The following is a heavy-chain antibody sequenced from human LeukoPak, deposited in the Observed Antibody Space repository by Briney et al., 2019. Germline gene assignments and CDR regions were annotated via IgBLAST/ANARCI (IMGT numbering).Heavy chain of an antibody. CDR3: ARDQSSSWSYYCYMDV. CDR2: INTNTGNP. CDR1: GYTFTSYA. D-gene: IGHD6-13*01. J-gene: IGHJ6*03. Sequence: ASVKVSCKAPGYTFTSYAMNWVRQAPGQGLEWMGWINTNTGNPTYAQGFTGRFVFSLDTSVSTAYLQISSLKAEDTAVYYCARDQSSSWSYYCYMDVWGKGTTVTVSS. V-gene: IGHV7-4-1*02.